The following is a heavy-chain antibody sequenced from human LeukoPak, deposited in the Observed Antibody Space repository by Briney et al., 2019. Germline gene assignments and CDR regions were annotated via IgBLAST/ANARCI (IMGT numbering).Heavy chain of an antibody. J-gene: IGHJ6*02. Sequence: ASVTVSCKASGYTFTGYYMHWVRQAPGQGLEWMGWINPNSGGTNYAQKFQGRVTMTRDTSISTAYMEPSRLRSDDTAVYYCARGSGYFDWLSPYYYYGMDVWGQGTTVTVSS. CDR3: ARGSGYFDWLSPYYYYGMDV. CDR1: GYTFTGYY. V-gene: IGHV1-2*02. CDR2: INPNSGGT. D-gene: IGHD3-9*01.